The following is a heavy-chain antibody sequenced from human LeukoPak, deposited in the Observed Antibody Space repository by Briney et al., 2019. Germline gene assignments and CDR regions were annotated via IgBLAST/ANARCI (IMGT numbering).Heavy chain of an antibody. V-gene: IGHV3-23*01. Sequence: GGSLRLSCAASGFTFSSYNMNWVRQAPGEGLEWVSAISGSGGSTYYADSVKGRFTISRDNSKNTLYLQMNSLKTEDTAVYYCTTSEVTMVRGVISNFLYYFDYWGQGTLVTVSS. D-gene: IGHD3-10*01. CDR1: GFTFSSYN. J-gene: IGHJ4*02. CDR2: ISGSGGST. CDR3: TTSEVTMVRGVISNFLYYFDY.